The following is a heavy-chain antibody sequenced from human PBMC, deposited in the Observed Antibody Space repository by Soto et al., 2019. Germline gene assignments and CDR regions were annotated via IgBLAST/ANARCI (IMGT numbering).Heavy chain of an antibody. J-gene: IGHJ6*02. V-gene: IGHV5-51*01. CDR1: GYSFTSYW. CDR2: IYPGDSDT. D-gene: IGHD3-3*01. Sequence: LGESLKISCNGSGYSFTSYWICWVRQMPWKGLEWMGIIYPGDSDTRYSPSFQGQVTISADKSISTAYLQWSSLKASDTAMYYCARNGDFWSGYYRENYYYGMDVWGQGTTVTVSS. CDR3: ARNGDFWSGYYRENYYYGMDV.